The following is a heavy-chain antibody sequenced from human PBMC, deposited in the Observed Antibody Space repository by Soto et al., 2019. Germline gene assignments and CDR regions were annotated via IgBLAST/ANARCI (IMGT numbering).Heavy chain of an antibody. CDR1: GGTFSSYA. V-gene: IGHV1-69*13. CDR2: NIPIFGTA. J-gene: IGHJ6*02. Sequence: SVKVSCKASGGTFSSYAISWVRQAPGQGLEWMGGNIPIFGTANYAQKFQGRVTITADESTSTAYMELSSLRSEDTAVYYCASLGGPPQLWYWTPYYYYGMDVWGQGTTVTVSS. CDR3: ASLGGPPQLWYWTPYYYYGMDV. D-gene: IGHD5-18*01.